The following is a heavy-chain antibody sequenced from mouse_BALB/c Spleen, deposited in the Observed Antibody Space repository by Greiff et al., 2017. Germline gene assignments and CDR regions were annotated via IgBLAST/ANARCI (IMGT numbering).Heavy chain of an antibody. D-gene: IGHD4-1*01. Sequence: EVKLMESGGGLVKPGGSLKLSCAASGFTFSDYYMYWVRQTPEKRLEWVATISDGGSYTYYPDSVKRRFTISRDNAKNNLYLQMSSLKSEDTAMYYCARDWGVYRGEGTLWTVSA. V-gene: IGHV5-4*02. CDR1: GFTFSDYY. CDR3: ARDWGVY. CDR2: ISDGGSYT. J-gene: IGHJ3*01.